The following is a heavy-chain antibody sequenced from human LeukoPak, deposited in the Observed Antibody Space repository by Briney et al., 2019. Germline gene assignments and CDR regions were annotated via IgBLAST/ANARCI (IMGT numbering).Heavy chain of an antibody. V-gene: IGHV1-2*06. J-gene: IGHJ4*02. CDR3: ARAIRGYDILTGYSYYFDY. CDR1: GYTFTGYC. Sequence: ASVKVSCKASGYTFTGYCMHWVRQAPGQGLEWMGRINPNSGGTNYAQKFQGRVTMTRDTSISTAYMELSRLRSDDTAVYYCARAIRGYDILTGYSYYFDYWGQGTLVTVSS. D-gene: IGHD3-9*01. CDR2: INPNSGGT.